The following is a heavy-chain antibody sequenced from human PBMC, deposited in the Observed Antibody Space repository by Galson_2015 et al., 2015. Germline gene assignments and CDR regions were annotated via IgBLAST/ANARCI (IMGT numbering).Heavy chain of an antibody. J-gene: IGHJ4*02. CDR1: GGSFSGYY. CDR2: INHSGST. D-gene: IGHD3-22*01. V-gene: IGHV4-34*01. Sequence: LSLTCAVYGGSFSGYYWSWIRQPPGKGLEWIGEINHSGSTNYNPSLKSRVTISVDTSKNQFSLRLSSVTAADTAVYYCARTSTNYYDSSGYSRYFDYWGQGTLVTVSS. CDR3: ARTSTNYYDSSGYSRYFDY.